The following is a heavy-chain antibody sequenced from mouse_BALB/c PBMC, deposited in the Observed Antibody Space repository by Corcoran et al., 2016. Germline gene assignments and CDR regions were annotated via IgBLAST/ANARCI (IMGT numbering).Heavy chain of an antibody. CDR1: GYSFTDYT. CDR2: INPYNGGT. CDR3: ARGYGSSYWYFDV. D-gene: IGHD1-1*01. Sequence: EVLLQQSGPELVKPGASMKISCKASGYSFTDYTMNWVKQSHGKNLEWIGLINPYNGGTSYNQKFKGKATLTVDKSSSTAYMKLLSLTSEDSAVYYCARGYGSSYWYFDVWGAGTTVTVSS. V-gene: IGHV1-18*01. J-gene: IGHJ1*01.